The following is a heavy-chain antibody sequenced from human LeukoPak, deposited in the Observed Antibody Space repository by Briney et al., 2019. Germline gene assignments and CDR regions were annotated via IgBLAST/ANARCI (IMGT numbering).Heavy chain of an antibody. CDR1: GDSISSYY. J-gene: IGHJ3*02. Sequence: SETLSLTCTVSGDSISSYYWSWIRQPPGKGLEWIGYIYYSGSTNYNPSLKSRLTISVDTSKNQFSLKLTSVTAADTAVYYCARDRYFDWFHAFDIWGQGTMVTVSS. V-gene: IGHV4-59*01. CDR3: ARDRYFDWFHAFDI. D-gene: IGHD3-9*01. CDR2: IYYSGST.